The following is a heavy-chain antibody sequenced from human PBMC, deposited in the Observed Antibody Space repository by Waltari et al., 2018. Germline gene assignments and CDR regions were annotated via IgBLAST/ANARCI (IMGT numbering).Heavy chain of an antibody. J-gene: IGHJ6*02. CDR3: ARGDACITIFGVVIINCGMDV. CDR2: IYSGGST. CDR1: GFTVSRNY. V-gene: IGHV3-53*01. Sequence: EVQLVESGGGLIQPVGSLRLSCAASGFTVSRNYMSWVRQAPGTGLGWVSVIYSGGSTYYADSVKGRFTISRDNSKNTLYLQTNSLRAEDTAVYYCARGDACITIFGVVIINCGMDVWGQGTTVTVSS. D-gene: IGHD3-3*01.